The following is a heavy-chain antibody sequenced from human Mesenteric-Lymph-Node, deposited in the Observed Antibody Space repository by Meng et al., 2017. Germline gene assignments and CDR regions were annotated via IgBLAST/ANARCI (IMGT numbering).Heavy chain of an antibody. Sequence: GGSLRLSCAASGFTFSSYAMNWVRQAPGKGLEWVSVISGSAGSTYYADSAKSRFTISRDNSKNTLYLQMNSLRAEDTAVYYCTRCELYSYYFDYWGQGTLVTVSS. V-gene: IGHV3-23*01. D-gene: IGHD5-18*01. CDR1: GFTFSSYA. CDR2: ISGSAGST. CDR3: TRCELYSYYFDY. J-gene: IGHJ4*01.